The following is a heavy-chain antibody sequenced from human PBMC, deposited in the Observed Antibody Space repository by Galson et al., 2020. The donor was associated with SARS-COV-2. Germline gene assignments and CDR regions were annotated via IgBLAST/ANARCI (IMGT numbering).Heavy chain of an antibody. V-gene: IGHV2-5*01. Sequence: SGPTLVKPTQTLTLTCTFSGFSLSTSGVGVGWIRQPPGKALEWLALIYWNDYNYYSPSLKSRLTITKDTSKNQVVLTMTNMDPVDTGTYYCARGDFTWPNWGGFDYWGQGTLVTVSS. D-gene: IGHD7-27*01. J-gene: IGHJ4*02. CDR3: ARGDFTWPNWGGFDY. CDR1: GFSLSTSGVG. CDR2: IYWNDYN.